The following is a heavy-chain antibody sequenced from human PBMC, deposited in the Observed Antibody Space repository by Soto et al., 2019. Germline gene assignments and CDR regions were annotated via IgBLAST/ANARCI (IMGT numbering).Heavy chain of an antibody. Sequence: SVKVSCNASRGAFSSYAISWVRQAPGQGLEWMGGIIPIFGTANYAQKFQGRVTITADESTSTAYMELSSLRSEDTAVYYCARDLSGSGWSYYWGQGTLVTVSS. CDR1: RGAFSSYA. D-gene: IGHD6-19*01. CDR3: ARDLSGSGWSYY. V-gene: IGHV1-69*13. J-gene: IGHJ4*02. CDR2: IIPIFGTA.